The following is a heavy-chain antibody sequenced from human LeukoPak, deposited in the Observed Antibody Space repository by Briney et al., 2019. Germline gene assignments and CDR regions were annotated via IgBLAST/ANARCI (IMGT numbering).Heavy chain of an antibody. CDR2: ISGSGGST. D-gene: IGHD3-10*01. CDR1: GFTFSSYG. Sequence: GGSLRLSCAASGFTFSSYGMSWVRQAPGKGLEWVSAISGSGGSTYYADSVKGRFTISRDNSKNTLYLQMNSLRAEDTAVYYCAKFLGLYYGSGSYSRNYYFDYWGQGTLVTVSS. V-gene: IGHV3-23*01. J-gene: IGHJ4*02. CDR3: AKFLGLYYGSGSYSRNYYFDY.